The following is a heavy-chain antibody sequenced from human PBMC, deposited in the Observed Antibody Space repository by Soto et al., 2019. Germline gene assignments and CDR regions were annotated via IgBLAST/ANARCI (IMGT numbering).Heavy chain of an antibody. Sequence: QVQLVQSGAEVKKPGSSVKVSCKASGGTFSRYAISWVRQAPGQGLEWMGGIIPMLGTANYAQKFQGRITITADESASTAYMDLSSLRSEDTAMYYCARGADYSSSAYWGQGTLVTVSS. D-gene: IGHD6-6*01. J-gene: IGHJ4*02. CDR2: IIPMLGTA. CDR1: GGTFSRYA. V-gene: IGHV1-69*01. CDR3: ARGADYSSSAY.